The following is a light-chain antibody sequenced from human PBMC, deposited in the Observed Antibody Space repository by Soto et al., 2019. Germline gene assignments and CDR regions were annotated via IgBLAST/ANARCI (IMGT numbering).Light chain of an antibody. CDR3: QVWDGSRDHCV. J-gene: IGLJ1*01. CDR1: TIGSES. CDR2: DDT. Sequence: SYELTQPPSVSVAPGQTARISRGGDTIGSESVHWYQQKPGQAPVLVVYDDTDRPSGIPERFSGSSSGTTATLTISRVEAGDEADYYCQVWDGSRDHCVFGTGTKVTVL. V-gene: IGLV3-21*02.